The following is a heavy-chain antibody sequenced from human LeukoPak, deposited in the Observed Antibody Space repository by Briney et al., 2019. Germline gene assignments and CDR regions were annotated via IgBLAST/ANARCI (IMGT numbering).Heavy chain of an antibody. CDR1: GFTFSNAW. J-gene: IGHJ1*01. V-gene: IGHV3-48*04. Sequence: PGGSMRLSCAASGFTFSNAWMNWVRQAPGKGLEWVSYISSSGSTTYYSDSVKGRFTISRDNAKNSLYLQMNSLRAEDTAVYSCARGALRVGAAGTGYFHHWGQGTLVTVSS. D-gene: IGHD6-13*01. CDR3: ARGALRVGAAGTGYFHH. CDR2: ISSSGSTT.